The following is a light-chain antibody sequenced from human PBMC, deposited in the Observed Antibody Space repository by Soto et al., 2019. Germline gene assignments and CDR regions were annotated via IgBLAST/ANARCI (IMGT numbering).Light chain of an antibody. V-gene: IGKV1-6*01. CDR1: QNVANY. Sequence: TQSPATLSLSPGERATLSCRASQNVANYLDWYQQKPGKAPKLLIYAASNLQSGVPARFSGSGSGTDFTLTISSLQPEDFATYYCLQKYFYPFTFGPGTKVDIK. CDR3: LQKYFYPFT. J-gene: IGKJ3*01. CDR2: AAS.